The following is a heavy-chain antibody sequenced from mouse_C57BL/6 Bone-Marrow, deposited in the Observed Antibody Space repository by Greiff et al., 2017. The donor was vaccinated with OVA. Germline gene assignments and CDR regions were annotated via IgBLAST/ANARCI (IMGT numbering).Heavy chain of an antibody. V-gene: IGHV10-3*01. CDR2: IRRKSSNYAT. D-gene: IGHD1-1*01. CDR3: VGEATTVVARYFDV. J-gene: IGHJ1*03. Sequence: EVQLVESGGGLVQPKGSLKLSCAASGFTFNTYAMHWVRQAPGKGLEWVARIRRKSSNYATYYADSVKDRFTISRADSQSMLYLQMNNLNTEDTAMYYGVGEATTVVARYFDVWGTGTTVTVSS. CDR1: GFTFNTYA.